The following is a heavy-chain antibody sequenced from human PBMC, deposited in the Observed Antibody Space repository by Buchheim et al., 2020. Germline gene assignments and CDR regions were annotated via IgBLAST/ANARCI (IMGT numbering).Heavy chain of an antibody. CDR3: VREGRGYSGYDYDY. J-gene: IGHJ4*02. CDR1: SGSISSSDYY. D-gene: IGHD5-12*01. V-gene: IGHV4-30-4*01. CDR2: IHYTESA. Sequence: QVQLQESGPGLVKPSQTLSLTCNVTSGSISSSDYYWSWIRQPPGKALEYIGNIHYTESAYYNPSLKSRVTISKDTPRHHFSLNLNSVTAADAAVYYCVREGRGYSGYDYDYWGQGIL.